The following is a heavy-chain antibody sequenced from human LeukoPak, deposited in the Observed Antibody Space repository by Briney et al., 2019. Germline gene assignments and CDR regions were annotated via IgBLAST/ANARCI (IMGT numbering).Heavy chain of an antibody. Sequence: SQTLSLTCAISGDSVSSNSAAWNWIRQSPSRGLEWLGRTYYRSKWYNDYAVSVKSRITINRDTSKNQFSLQLNSVTPEDTAVYYCARDAEGYSSSWYYWFDPWGQGTLVTVSS. CDR3: ARDAEGYSSSWYYWFDP. V-gene: IGHV6-1*01. CDR1: GDSVSSNSAA. D-gene: IGHD6-13*01. J-gene: IGHJ5*02. CDR2: TYYRSKWYN.